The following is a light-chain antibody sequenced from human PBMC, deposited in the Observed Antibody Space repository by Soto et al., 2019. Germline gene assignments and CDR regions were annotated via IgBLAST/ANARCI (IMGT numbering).Light chain of an antibody. J-gene: IGKJ3*01. Sequence: DIQITQSPSSLSASVGDRITITCQASQDISKYLIWYQQTPGKAPKFLIYEASNLERGVPSRFSGSGSGTDFTFTINSLQPEDIATYYCQQYHSLPFTFGPGTKLDIK. CDR1: QDISKY. V-gene: IGKV1-33*01. CDR3: QQYHSLPFT. CDR2: EAS.